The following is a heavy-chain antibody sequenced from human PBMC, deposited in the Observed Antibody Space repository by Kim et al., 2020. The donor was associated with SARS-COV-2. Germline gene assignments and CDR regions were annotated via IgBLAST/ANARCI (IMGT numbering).Heavy chain of an antibody. Sequence: GGSLRLSCEGSGFAFNDYWMTWVRQAPGKGLEWVANIKHDGSHIYYVDSVKGRFTISRDNAENAVYLQMSSLTVEDTAIYFCARDPSPLRFFNWNLYGGNDGFDIWGQGTLVTVAS. CDR2: IKHDGSHI. CDR3: ARDPSPLRFFNWNLYGGNDGFDI. D-gene: IGHD3-9*01. V-gene: IGHV3-7*01. J-gene: IGHJ3*02. CDR1: GFAFNDYW.